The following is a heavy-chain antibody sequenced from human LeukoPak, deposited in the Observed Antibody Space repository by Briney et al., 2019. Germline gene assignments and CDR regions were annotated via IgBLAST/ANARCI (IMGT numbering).Heavy chain of an antibody. CDR3: ATPLTALPFDC. CDR2: IKSKTDGGTI. CDR1: GFTFSSYA. V-gene: IGHV3-15*01. Sequence: GGSLRLSCAASGFTFSSYAMSWVRQAPGKGLEWVGRIKSKTDGGTIDYAAPVKGRFTISRDDSQNTVYLQMNSLKTEDTATYYCATPLTALPFDCWGQGTLVTVSS. J-gene: IGHJ4*02. D-gene: IGHD2-21*02.